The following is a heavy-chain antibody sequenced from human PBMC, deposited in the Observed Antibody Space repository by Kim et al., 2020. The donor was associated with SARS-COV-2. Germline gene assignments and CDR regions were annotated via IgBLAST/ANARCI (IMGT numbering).Heavy chain of an antibody. CDR2: IKSKTDGGTT. V-gene: IGHV3-15*01. CDR1: GFTFSNAW. Sequence: GGSLRLSCAASGFTFSNAWMSWVRQAPGKGVEWVGRIKSKTDGGTTDYAAPVKGRFTISRDDSKNTLYLQMNSLKTEDTAVYYCTTSPPPYCGGDCPVYYYYYMDVWGKGTTVTVSS. D-gene: IGHD2-21*01. CDR3: TTSPPPYCGGDCPVYYYYYMDV. J-gene: IGHJ6*03.